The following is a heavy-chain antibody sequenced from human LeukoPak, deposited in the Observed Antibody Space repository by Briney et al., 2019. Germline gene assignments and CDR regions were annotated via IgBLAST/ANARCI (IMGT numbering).Heavy chain of an antibody. CDR3: ARSPSHYGGNSDDY. CDR1: GFNFGGYE. Sequence: PGGYLRLSCTTSGFNFGGYEFTWVRQAPGKGLELGSVIYSGGSTYYADSVKGRFTISRDNSKNTLYLQMNSLRAEDTAVYYCARSPSHYGGNSDDYWGQGTLVTVSS. V-gene: IGHV3-53*01. D-gene: IGHD4-23*01. J-gene: IGHJ4*02. CDR2: IYSGGST.